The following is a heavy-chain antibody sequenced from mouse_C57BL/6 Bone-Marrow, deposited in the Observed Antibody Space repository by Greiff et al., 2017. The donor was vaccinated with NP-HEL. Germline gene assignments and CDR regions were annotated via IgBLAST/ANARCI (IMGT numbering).Heavy chain of an antibody. CDR2: IRSKSNNYAT. J-gene: IGHJ4*01. D-gene: IGHD4-1*01. CDR1: GFSFNTYA. V-gene: IGHV10-1*01. CDR3: VRRGTGTEGGAMDY. Sequence: EVQLVESGGGLVQPKGSLKLSCAASGFSFNTYAMNWVRQAPGKGLEWVARIRSKSNNYATYYADSVKDRFTISRDDSESMLYLQMNNLKTEDTAIYYCVRRGTGTEGGAMDYWGQGTSVTVAS.